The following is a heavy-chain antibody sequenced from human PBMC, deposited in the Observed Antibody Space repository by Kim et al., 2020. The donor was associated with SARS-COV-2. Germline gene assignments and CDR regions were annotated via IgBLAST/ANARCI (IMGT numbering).Heavy chain of an antibody. CDR3: ARGYCSGGSCPYTHYYFDY. Sequence: SETLSLTCTVSGGSISSGGYYWSWIRQHPGKGLEWIGYIYYSGSTYYNPSLKSRVTISVDTSKNQFSLKLSSVTAADTAVYYCARGYCSGGSCPYTHYYFDYWGQGTLVTVSS. CDR2: IYYSGST. D-gene: IGHD2-15*01. J-gene: IGHJ4*02. CDR1: GGSISSGGYY. V-gene: IGHV4-31*03.